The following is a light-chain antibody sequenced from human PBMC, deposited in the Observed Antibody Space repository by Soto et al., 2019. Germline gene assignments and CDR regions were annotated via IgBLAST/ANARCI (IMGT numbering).Light chain of an antibody. J-gene: IGKJ1*01. CDR2: DAS. CDR3: QQRNNCPRT. Sequence: TQSPTTLSVSPGARAALSCGASQSVSSNFAWYQQKPGKAPKLLIYDASTRETGVPSRFSGSGSGTDFTLTISSLQPEDFAAYYCQQRNNCPRTFGQGTKVDIK. CDR1: QSVSSN. V-gene: IGKV3-15*01.